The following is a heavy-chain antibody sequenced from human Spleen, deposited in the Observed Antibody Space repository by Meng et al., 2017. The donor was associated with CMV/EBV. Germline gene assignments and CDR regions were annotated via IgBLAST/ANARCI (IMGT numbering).Heavy chain of an antibody. CDR1: GYTFTGYY. CDR2: ISAYNGNT. D-gene: IGHD3-9*01. Sequence: QGQSGQFGAEVMKPVASVKVSCKASGYTFTGYYMHWVRQAPGQGLEWMGWISAYNGNTNYAQKLQGRVTMTTDTSTSTAYMELRSLRSDDTAVYYCARGPRLYYDILTGYYTGRDYWGQGTLVTVSS. J-gene: IGHJ4*02. CDR3: ARGPRLYYDILTGYYTGRDY. V-gene: IGHV1-18*04.